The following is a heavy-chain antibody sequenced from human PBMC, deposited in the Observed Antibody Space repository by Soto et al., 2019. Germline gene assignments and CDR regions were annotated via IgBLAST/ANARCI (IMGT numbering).Heavy chain of an antibody. CDR2: IIPIFGTA. CDR3: ARGVLGYCSSTSCPNYYYYGMDV. V-gene: IGHV1-69*01. J-gene: IGHJ6*02. Sequence: QVQLVQSGAEVKKPGSSVKVSCKASGGTFSSYAISWVRQAPGQGLEWMGGIIPIFGTANYVQKYQGRVTITADESTRTAYMELSSLRSEDTAVYYCARGVLGYCSSTSCPNYYYYGMDVWGQGTTVTVSS. CDR1: GGTFSSYA. D-gene: IGHD2-2*01.